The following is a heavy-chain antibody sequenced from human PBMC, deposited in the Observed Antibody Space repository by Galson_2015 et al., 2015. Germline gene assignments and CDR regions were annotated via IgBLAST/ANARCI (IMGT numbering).Heavy chain of an antibody. CDR1: GFTFSSYA. D-gene: IGHD3-16*02. J-gene: IGHJ4*02. CDR2: IGDSGANT. CDR3: GRGLGDYVWGSYRLEY. Sequence: SLRLSCAVSGFTFSSYAMGWVRQAPGTGLEGVSSIGDSGANTKYADSVKGRFTISRDNSKATLYLQMNSLRVEDTAVYYCGRGLGDYVWGSYRLEYWGQGTLVTVPS. V-gene: IGHV3-23*01.